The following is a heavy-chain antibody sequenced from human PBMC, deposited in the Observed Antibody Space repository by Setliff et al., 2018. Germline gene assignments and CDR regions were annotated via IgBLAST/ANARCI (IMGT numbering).Heavy chain of an antibody. CDR3: AREVGTSTSIDAFDV. Sequence: SETLSLTCTVSGDSISSGDYFWSWNRRRPGKGLEWNAYIYHSGSAYYNPSRKSRVTMSVATSKNQFTLHLTSVTAADTAVYYCAREVGTSTSIDAFDVWGQGMMVTVSS. D-gene: IGHD1-26*01. J-gene: IGHJ3*01. V-gene: IGHV4-30-4*08. CDR2: IYHSGSA. CDR1: GDSISSGDYF.